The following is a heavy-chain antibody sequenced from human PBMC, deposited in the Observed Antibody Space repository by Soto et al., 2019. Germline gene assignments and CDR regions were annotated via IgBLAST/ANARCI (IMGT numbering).Heavy chain of an antibody. CDR2: INPNSGAS. D-gene: IGHD5-12*01. CDR3: ARWMDAVATHDS. Sequence: QVQLVQSGAEVKKPGASVKVSCRTSGYSLIDYYVHWVRHAPEQGLEWVGWINPNSGASKYAENFQGRVTMTRDRSTSTVYMELTGLRSDDTAVYYCARWMDAVATHDSWGQGTLVTVSS. CDR1: GYSLIDYY. V-gene: IGHV1-2*02. J-gene: IGHJ4*02.